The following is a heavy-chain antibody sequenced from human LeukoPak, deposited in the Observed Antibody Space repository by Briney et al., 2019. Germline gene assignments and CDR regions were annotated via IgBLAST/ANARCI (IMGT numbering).Heavy chain of an antibody. CDR1: GGPFSGYY. V-gene: IGHV4-34*01. CDR2: INHSGST. Sequence: PSETLSLTCAVYGGPFSGYYWSWIRQPPGKGLEWIGEINHSGSTNYNPSLKSRVTISVDTSKNQFSLKLSSVTAADTAVYYCARRLGGSGSYYSRYYYYMDVWGKGTTVTVSS. J-gene: IGHJ6*03. CDR3: ARRLGGSGSYYSRYYYYMDV. D-gene: IGHD3-10*01.